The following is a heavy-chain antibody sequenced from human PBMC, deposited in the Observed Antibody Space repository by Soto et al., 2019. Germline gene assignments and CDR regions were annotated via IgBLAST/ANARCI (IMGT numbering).Heavy chain of an antibody. J-gene: IGHJ3*01. CDR1: GFSFSSYA. Sequence: GGSLRLSCVASGFSFSSYAMSWVRQAPGKGLEWVSGISASGGSTYYADSVKGRFTISRDNSKNTLYLQMSSLRADDTALFYCARDPNGDYVGAFDVRGQGTMVTV. D-gene: IGHD2-21*01. CDR2: ISASGGST. V-gene: IGHV3-23*01. CDR3: ARDPNGDYVGAFDV.